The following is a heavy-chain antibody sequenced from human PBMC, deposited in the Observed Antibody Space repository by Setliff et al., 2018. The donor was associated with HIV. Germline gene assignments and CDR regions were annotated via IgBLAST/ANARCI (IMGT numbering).Heavy chain of an antibody. CDR3: ARADTPMDTFDY. D-gene: IGHD5-18*01. V-gene: IGHV4-4*09. CDR1: GGSFSNFF. Sequence: SETLSLTCTVSGGSFSNFFWNWIRQPPGKGLEWIGYINSSGTTNYNPSLKSRVNISIDPSKNHFTLRLSSVTVADTAVYYCARADTPMDTFDYWGQGTLVTVSS. CDR2: INSSGTT. J-gene: IGHJ4*02.